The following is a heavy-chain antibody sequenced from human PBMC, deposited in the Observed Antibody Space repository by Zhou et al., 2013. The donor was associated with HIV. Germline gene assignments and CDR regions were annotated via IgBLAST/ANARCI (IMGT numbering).Heavy chain of an antibody. CDR1: GGTFSSYA. V-gene: IGHV1-69*12. CDR3: ASTYYYDSSGYLFEYFQH. CDR2: IIPIFGTA. D-gene: IGHD3-22*01. Sequence: QVQLVQSGAEVKKPGSSVKVSCKASGGTFSSYAISWVRQAPGQGLEWMGGIIPIFGTANYAQKFQGRVTITADESTSTAYMELSSLRSEDTAVYYCASTYYYDSSGYLFEYFQHWGQGTLVTVSS. J-gene: IGHJ1*01.